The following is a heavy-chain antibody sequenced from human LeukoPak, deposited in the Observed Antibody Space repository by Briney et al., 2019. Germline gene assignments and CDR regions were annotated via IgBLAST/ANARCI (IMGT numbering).Heavy chain of an antibody. D-gene: IGHD6-13*01. CDR1: GFTFSNYE. J-gene: IGHJ3*02. CDR3: AKSLPAAAGLGAFDI. CDR2: ISGSGDST. Sequence: GGSLRLSCAASGFTFSNYEMNWVRQAPGKGLEWVSAISGSGDSTYYADSVKGRFTISRDNSENTLCLQMSSLKAEDTAVYYCAKSLPAAAGLGAFDIWGQGTMVTVSS. V-gene: IGHV3-23*01.